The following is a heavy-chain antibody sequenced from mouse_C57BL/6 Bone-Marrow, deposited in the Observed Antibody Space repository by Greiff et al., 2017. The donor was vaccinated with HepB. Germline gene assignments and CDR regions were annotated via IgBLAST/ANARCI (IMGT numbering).Heavy chain of an antibody. CDR2: IDPSDSYT. CDR1: GYTFTSYW. D-gene: IGHD1-1*01. J-gene: IGHJ2*01. V-gene: IGHV1-59*01. CDR3: ARRSDYYGSSYPDY. Sequence: QVKLKQPGAELVRPGTSVKLSCKASGYTFTSYWMHWVKQRPGQGLEWIGVIDPSDSYTNYNQKFKGKATLTVDTSSSTAYMQLSSLTSEDSAVYYCARRSDYYGSSYPDYWGQGTTLTVSS.